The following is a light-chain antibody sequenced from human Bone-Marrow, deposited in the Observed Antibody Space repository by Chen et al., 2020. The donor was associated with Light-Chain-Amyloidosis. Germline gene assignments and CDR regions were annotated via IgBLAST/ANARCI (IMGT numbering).Light chain of an antibody. CDR3: QSAVSTGTDEVI. J-gene: IGLJ2*01. V-gene: IGLV3-25*02. CDR1: GLPTKY. CDR2: RDT. Sequence: SYELTQPPSVSVSPGQTARITCSGDGLPTKYAYWYQQKPGQAPVLVIHRDTESHSTPSVRFSGSRYGRTARWTVNGGDAGEQVEDHCQSAVSTGTDEVIFGGG.